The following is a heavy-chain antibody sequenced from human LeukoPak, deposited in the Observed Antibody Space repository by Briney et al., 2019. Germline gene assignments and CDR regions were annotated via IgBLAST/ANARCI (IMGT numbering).Heavy chain of an antibody. J-gene: IGHJ4*02. D-gene: IGHD3-10*01. CDR1: GYTFTSYG. CDR3: ARVRYGSGSYNNDY. V-gene: IGHV1-18*01. CDR2: ISAYNGNT. Sequence: ASVKVSCTASGYTFTSYGISWVRQAPGQGLEWMGWISAYNGNTNYAQKLQGRVTMTTDTSTSTAYMELRSLRSDDTAVYSCARVRYGSGSYNNDYWGQGTLVTVSS.